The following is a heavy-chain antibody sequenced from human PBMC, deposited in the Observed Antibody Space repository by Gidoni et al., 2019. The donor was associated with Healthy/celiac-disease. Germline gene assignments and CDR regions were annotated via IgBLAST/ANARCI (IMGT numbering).Heavy chain of an antibody. V-gene: IGHV4-59*01. CDR1: GGSISSSY. Sequence: QVQLQESGPGLVKPSATLSLTCTVSGGSISSSYWSWIRQPPGKGLEWIGYIYYSGSTNYNPSLKSRVTISVDTSKNQCSLKLSSVTAADTAVYYCARGPPRDWGGGYYFDYWGQGTLVTVSS. J-gene: IGHJ4*02. CDR2: IYYSGST. D-gene: IGHD7-27*01. CDR3: ARGPPRDWGGGYYFDY.